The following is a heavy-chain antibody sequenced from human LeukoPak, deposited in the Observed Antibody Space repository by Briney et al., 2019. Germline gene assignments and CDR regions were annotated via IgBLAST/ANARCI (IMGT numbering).Heavy chain of an antibody. D-gene: IGHD2-15*01. V-gene: IGHV4-59*01. CDR3: ARQFEGGSDWFDP. CDR1: GGSISTYY. Sequence: SETLSLTCTVSGGSISTYYWSWIRQPPGKGLEWIGYIYYSGSTNYNPSLKSRITISVDTSKNQLSLKLSSATAADTAVYYCARQFEGGSDWFDPWGQGTLVTVSS. CDR2: IYYSGST. J-gene: IGHJ5*02.